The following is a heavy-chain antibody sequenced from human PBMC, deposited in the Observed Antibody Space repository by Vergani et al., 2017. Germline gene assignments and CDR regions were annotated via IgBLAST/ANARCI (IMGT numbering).Heavy chain of an antibody. CDR2: IYYSGST. Sequence: QVQLQESGPGLVKPSETLSLTCTVSGGSISSYYWSWIRQPPGKGLEWIGYIYYSGSTNYNPSLKSRVTISVDTSKNQFSLKLSSVTAADPAVYYCAREGHYYDRVPLGMDVWGQGTTVTVSS. V-gene: IGHV4-59*01. D-gene: IGHD3-22*01. CDR3: AREGHYYDRVPLGMDV. J-gene: IGHJ6*02. CDR1: GGSISSYY.